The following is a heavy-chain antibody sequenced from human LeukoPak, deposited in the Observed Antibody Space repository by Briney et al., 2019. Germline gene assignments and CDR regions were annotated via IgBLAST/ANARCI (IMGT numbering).Heavy chain of an antibody. CDR2: INPNSGGT. V-gene: IGHV1-2*02. CDR1: GYTFTGYY. J-gene: IGHJ6*02. CDR3: ARSGVGYYYGMDV. Sequence: ASVKVSCKASGYTFTGYYMHWVRQAPGQGLEWMGWINPNSGGTNYAQKFQGRVTMTSDTSISTAYMELSRLRSDDTAVYYCARSGVGYYYGMDVWGQGTTVTVSS.